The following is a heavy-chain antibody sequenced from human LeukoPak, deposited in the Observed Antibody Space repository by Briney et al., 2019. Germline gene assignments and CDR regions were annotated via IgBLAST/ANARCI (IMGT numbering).Heavy chain of an antibody. D-gene: IGHD3-10*01. J-gene: IGHJ4*02. V-gene: IGHV3-74*01. CDR3: AIGGTYGSGS. Sequence: GGALRLSCAAPGFPFANTWMHRVRQAPGGGVVGVSLINNDGSTTHYADCVKGRFTISRDNAKTTVYLQMNSLRAEDTAVYYCAIGGTYGSGSWGQGTLVTVSS. CDR1: GFPFANTW. CDR2: INNDGSTT.